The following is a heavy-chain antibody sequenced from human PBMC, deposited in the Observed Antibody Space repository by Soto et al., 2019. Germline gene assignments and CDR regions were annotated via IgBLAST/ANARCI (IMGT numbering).Heavy chain of an antibody. CDR2: IWYDGSNK. V-gene: IGHV3-33*01. D-gene: IGHD6-13*01. J-gene: IGHJ5*02. CDR3: ARDPPSYSSSFRWFDA. Sequence: GGSLRLSCAASGFTFSSYGMHWVRQAPGKGLEWVAVIWYDGSNKYYADSVKGRFTISRDNSKNTLYLQMNSLRAEDTAVYYCARDPPSYSSSFRWFDAWGQGTLVTVSS. CDR1: GFTFSSYG.